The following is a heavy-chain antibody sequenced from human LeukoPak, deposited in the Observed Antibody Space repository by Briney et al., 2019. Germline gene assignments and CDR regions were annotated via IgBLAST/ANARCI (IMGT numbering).Heavy chain of an antibody. CDR3: AQGYCSGGSCPLPDY. Sequence: GAPVKVSCKASRYTFTGYYMHWVRQAPGQGLEWMGWIHPNSGGTNYAQKFQGRVTMTRDTSISTAYMELSRLRSDDTAVYYCAQGYCSGGSCPLPDYWGQGTLVTVSS. CDR1: RYTFTGYY. D-gene: IGHD2-15*01. V-gene: IGHV1-2*02. J-gene: IGHJ4*02. CDR2: IHPNSGGT.